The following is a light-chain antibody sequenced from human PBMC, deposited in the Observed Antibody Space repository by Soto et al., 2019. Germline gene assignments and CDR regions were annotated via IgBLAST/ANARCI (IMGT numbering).Light chain of an antibody. CDR3: HHYNNWPPTWT. J-gene: IGKJ1*01. CDR1: QSVSSN. Sequence: EIVMTQSPATLSVSPGERATLSCRASQSVSSNLAWYQQKPGQAPRLLIYGASTRATGIPARFSGSGSGTEFTLTISSLQSEDSAVYSCHHYNNWPPTWTFGQGTKVEVK. CDR2: GAS. V-gene: IGKV3-15*01.